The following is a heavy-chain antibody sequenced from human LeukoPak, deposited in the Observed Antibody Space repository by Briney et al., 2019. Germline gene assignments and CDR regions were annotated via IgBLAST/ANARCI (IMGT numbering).Heavy chain of an antibody. CDR1: GFTFSDYY. Sequence: GGSLRLSCAASGFTFSDYYMSWIRQAPGKGLEWVSYISSSGSTIYYADSVKGRFTISRDNAKNSLYLQMNSLRAEDTAVYSCARPPLYDAFDIWGQGTMVTVSS. CDR2: ISSSGSTI. J-gene: IGHJ3*02. V-gene: IGHV3-11*01. CDR3: ARPPLYDAFDI.